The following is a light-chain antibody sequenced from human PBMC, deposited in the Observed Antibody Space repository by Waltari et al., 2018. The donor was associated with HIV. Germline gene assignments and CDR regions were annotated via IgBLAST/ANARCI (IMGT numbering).Light chain of an antibody. CDR2: LAS. J-gene: IGKJ3*01. V-gene: IGKV2-28*01. CDR1: QSLLHNNGYNY. CDR3: LQLLHTPRLS. Sequence: DIVLTQSPLSLPVTPGEPASISCRASQSLLHNNGYNYLDWYLQRPGQSPQLLIYLASHRASGVPERFSGSGSGTNFTLKISRVEAEDVGIYFCLQLLHTPRLSFGPGTKLDI.